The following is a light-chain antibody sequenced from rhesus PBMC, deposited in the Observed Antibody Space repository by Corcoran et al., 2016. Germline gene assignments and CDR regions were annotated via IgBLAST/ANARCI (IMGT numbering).Light chain of an antibody. CDR1: QGISSY. CDR3: QQHNSYPRT. J-gene: IGKJ1*01. CDR2: KAS. Sequence: DIQMTQSPSSLSASVGDTVTITCRASQGISSYLAWYQQKPGKAPKLLIYKASTLTSGVPSRFSGSGTGKGFTLNISSLQPEDFATYYCQQHNSYPRTFGQGTKVEIK. V-gene: IGKV1-25*01.